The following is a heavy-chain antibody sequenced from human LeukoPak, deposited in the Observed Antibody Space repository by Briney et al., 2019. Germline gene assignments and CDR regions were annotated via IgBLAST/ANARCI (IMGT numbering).Heavy chain of an antibody. J-gene: IGHJ4*02. CDR2: ISSSGSDI. D-gene: IGHD4-23*01. Sequence: GGSLRLSCAASGFTFSNYEMHWVRQAPGKGLEWVSYISSSGSDIYYADSVKGRFTISRDDAKNSLYLHMNSLRAEDTAVYYCARDYGGSSPFDYWGQGTLVTVSS. CDR1: GFTFSNYE. V-gene: IGHV3-48*03. CDR3: ARDYGGSSPFDY.